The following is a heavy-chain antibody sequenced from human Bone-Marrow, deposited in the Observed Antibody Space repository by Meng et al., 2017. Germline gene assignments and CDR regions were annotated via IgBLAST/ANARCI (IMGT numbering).Heavy chain of an antibody. CDR2: ISYSGST. CDR1: GGSISSNNYH. D-gene: IGHD4-17*01. J-gene: IGHJ4*02. Sequence: SETLSLTCTVSGGSISSNNYHWGWIRQPPGKGLEWIGSISYSGSTYYSPSLKSRVTISLDTSKNQVSLKVIYVTAADTAVYYCARVRPAIDYWGQGTLATVSS. V-gene: IGHV4-39*07. CDR3: ARVRPAIDY.